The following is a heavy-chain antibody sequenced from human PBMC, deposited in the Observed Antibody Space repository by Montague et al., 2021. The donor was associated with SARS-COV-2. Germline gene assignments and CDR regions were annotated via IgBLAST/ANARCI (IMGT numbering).Heavy chain of an antibody. V-gene: IGHV4-39*01. D-gene: IGHD3-22*01. CDR1: GGSISSSSYY. CDR2: IYYSGST. J-gene: IGHJ4*02. Sequence: SETLSLTCTVPGGSISSSSYYWGWIRQPPGKGLEWIGSIYYSGSTYYXXXLKSRVTISVDTSKNQFSLKLSSVTAADTAVYYCARHGKTRIAMIVVVIGYFDYWGQGTLVTVSS. CDR3: ARHGKTRIAMIVVVIGYFDY.